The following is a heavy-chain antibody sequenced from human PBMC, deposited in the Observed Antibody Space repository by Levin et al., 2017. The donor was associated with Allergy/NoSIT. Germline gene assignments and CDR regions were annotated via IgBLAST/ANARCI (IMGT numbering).Heavy chain of an antibody. CDR1: GGSFITSSYF. D-gene: IGHD5-18*01. CDR2: IYYSGTT. CDR3: ARVAGYSYGYYFDY. J-gene: IGHJ4*02. V-gene: IGHV4-39*01. Sequence: PSQTLSLTCTVSGGSFITSSYFWAWIRQPPGKGLEWLGSIYYSGTTYYNPSLKSRLTISIDTSTNQFSLKLRSVTAADTAVYYCARVAGYSYGYYFDYWGQGTLVTVSS.